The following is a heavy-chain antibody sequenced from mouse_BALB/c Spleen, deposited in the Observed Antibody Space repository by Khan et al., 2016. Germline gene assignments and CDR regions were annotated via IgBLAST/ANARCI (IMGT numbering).Heavy chain of an antibody. CDR1: GFNIKDTY. CDR2: IDPANDNT. Sequence: EVQLQESGAELVKPGASVKLSCTASGFNIKDTYMHWMIQRPEQGLEWIGRIDPANDNTKYDPKFQGKATITADTSSNPAYLQRSSLTAEDTAVYYCARAYYDSWLAYWGQGTLVTVPA. J-gene: IGHJ3*01. D-gene: IGHD2-4*01. V-gene: IGHV14-3*02. CDR3: ARAYYDSWLAY.